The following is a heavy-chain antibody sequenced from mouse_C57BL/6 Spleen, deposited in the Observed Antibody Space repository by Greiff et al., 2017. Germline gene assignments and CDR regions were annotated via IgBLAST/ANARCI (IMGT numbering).Heavy chain of an antibody. CDR3: ARYYCGSSYGFAY. V-gene: IGHV1-82*01. CDR2: IYPGDGDT. Sequence: QVQLQQSGPELVKPGASVKISCKASGYAFSSSWMNWVKQRPGKGLEWIGRIYPGDGDTNYNGKFKGKATLTADKSSSTAYMQLSSLTSEDSAVYFCARYYCGSSYGFAYWGQGTLVTVSA. D-gene: IGHD1-1*01. CDR1: GYAFSSSW. J-gene: IGHJ3*01.